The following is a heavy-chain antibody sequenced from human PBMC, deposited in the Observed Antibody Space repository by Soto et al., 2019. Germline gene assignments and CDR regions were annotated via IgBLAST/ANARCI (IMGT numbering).Heavy chain of an antibody. CDR3: ARAGYSYETGYYFDS. Sequence: SETLSLTCTVSGGSISSGGYYWSWIRQPPGQGLEWIGYIYYSGSTNYNPSLKSRVTISTDTSKNQLTLKLSSVTAADTALYYCARAGYSYETGYYFDSWGQGTLVTVPQ. D-gene: IGHD5-18*01. J-gene: IGHJ4*02. CDR1: GGSISSGGYY. V-gene: IGHV4-61*08. CDR2: IYYSGST.